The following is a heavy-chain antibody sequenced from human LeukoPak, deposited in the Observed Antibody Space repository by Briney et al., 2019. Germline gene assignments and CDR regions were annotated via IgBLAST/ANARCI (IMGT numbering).Heavy chain of an antibody. CDR3: ARFDPGVHPGDY. D-gene: IGHD3-10*01. V-gene: IGHV1-69*13. CDR1: GGTFSNYG. CDR2: IIPIFGTA. J-gene: IGHJ4*02. Sequence: SVKVSCKASGGTFSNYGIGWVRQAPGQGLEWMGGIIPIFGTANYAQNLQGRVTVTADESTTTAYMELSSLRSDDTAVYYCARFDPGVHPGDYWGQGTLVTVSS.